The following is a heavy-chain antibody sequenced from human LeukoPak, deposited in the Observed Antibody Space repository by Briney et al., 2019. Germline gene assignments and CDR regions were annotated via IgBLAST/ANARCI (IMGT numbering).Heavy chain of an antibody. Sequence: GGSLRLSCAASGFTFDDYGMSWVRQAPGKGLEWVSGINWNGGSTGYADSVKGRFTISRDNAKNSLYLQMNSLRAEDTALYYCAREGYSNSVPGAKNYYYSSSYMDVWAKGPRSPSP. CDR2: INWNGGST. V-gene: IGHV3-20*04. CDR1: GFTFDDYG. CDR3: AREGYSNSVPGAKNYYYSSSYMDV. J-gene: IGHJ6*03. D-gene: IGHD4-11*01.